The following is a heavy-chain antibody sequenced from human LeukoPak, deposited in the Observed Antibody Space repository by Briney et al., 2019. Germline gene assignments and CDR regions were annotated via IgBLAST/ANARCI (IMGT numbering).Heavy chain of an antibody. Sequence: GGSLRLSCAASGFTVSSNYMSWVRQAPGKGLEWVSVIYSGGSTFYADSVKGRFTISRDNSKNTLYLQMNSLRAEDTAVYYCARGYHMTTVTPAVYWGQGTLVTVSS. CDR2: IYSGGST. V-gene: IGHV3-53*01. CDR3: ARGYHMTTVTPAVY. D-gene: IGHD4-17*01. CDR1: GFTVSSNY. J-gene: IGHJ4*02.